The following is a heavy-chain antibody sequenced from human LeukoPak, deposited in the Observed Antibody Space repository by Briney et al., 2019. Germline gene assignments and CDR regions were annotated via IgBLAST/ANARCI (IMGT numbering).Heavy chain of an antibody. J-gene: IGHJ4*02. CDR2: INTNTGNP. Sequence: ASVKVSCKASGYTFSSHAMIWVRQAPGQGFEWMGWINTNTGNPRYGQGFTGRFVFSLDTSVSTAYLQISSLKAEDTAVYFCARTRIPLYFGSGSPDYWGQGTLVTVSS. CDR3: ARTRIPLYFGSGSPDY. D-gene: IGHD3-10*01. CDR1: GYTFSSHA. V-gene: IGHV7-4-1*02.